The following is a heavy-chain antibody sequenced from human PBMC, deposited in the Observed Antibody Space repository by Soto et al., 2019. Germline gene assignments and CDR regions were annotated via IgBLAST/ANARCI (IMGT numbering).Heavy chain of an antibody. D-gene: IGHD3-22*01. J-gene: IGHJ5*02. CDR1: GGSITRYY. CDR2: VYFNGST. CDR3: ARGGPPHYYDPRGWFDH. Sequence: SETLSLTCTVSGGSITRYYWSWLRQPPGKELEWIGSVYFNGSTNYNPSLKSRVTISVDTSKNQFSLNLNSVTTADTAVYYCARGGPPHYYDPRGWFDHWAQGTRATVSS. V-gene: IGHV4-59*01.